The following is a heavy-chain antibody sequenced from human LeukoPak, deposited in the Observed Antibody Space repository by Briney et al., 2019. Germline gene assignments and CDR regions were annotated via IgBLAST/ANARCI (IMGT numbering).Heavy chain of an antibody. CDR2: INPNSGGT. Sequence: GASVKVSCKASGYTFTNYGIGWVRQAPGQGLEWMGWINPNSGGTNYAQKFQGRVTMTRDTSISTAYMELSRLRSDDTAVYYCAPARRFGEYFDYWGQGTLVTVSS. CDR3: APARRFGEYFDY. CDR1: GYTFTNYG. D-gene: IGHD3-10*01. V-gene: IGHV1-2*02. J-gene: IGHJ4*02.